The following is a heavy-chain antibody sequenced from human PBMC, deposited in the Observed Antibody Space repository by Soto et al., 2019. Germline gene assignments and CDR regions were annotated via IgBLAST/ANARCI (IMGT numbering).Heavy chain of an antibody. CDR2: TYYRSKWYN. Sequence: SQTLSLTCAISGDSVSSNSAAWNWIRQSPSRGLEWLGRTYYRSKWYNDYAVSVKSRITINPDTSKNQFSLQLNSVTPEDTAVYYCARDGDCSGGSCYGNDAFDSWGQGTMVTVSS. D-gene: IGHD2-15*01. CDR3: ARDGDCSGGSCYGNDAFDS. J-gene: IGHJ3*02. CDR1: GDSVSSNSAA. V-gene: IGHV6-1*01.